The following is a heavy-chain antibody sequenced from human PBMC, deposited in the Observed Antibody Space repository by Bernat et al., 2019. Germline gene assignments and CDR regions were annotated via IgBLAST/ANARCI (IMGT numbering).Heavy chain of an antibody. CDR1: GFTFSDYY. V-gene: IGHV3-11*05. Sequence: QVQLVESGGGLVKPGGSLRLSCAASGFTFSDYYMNWIRQAPGKGLEWVSYISSSGTYTSNADSVTGRFTLARDDAKNSLYLQMNSLTAEDTAVYYCARDGSVGAYYNYGLDVWGQGTTVAVAS. CDR2: ISSSGTYT. CDR3: ARDGSVGAYYNYGLDV. D-gene: IGHD3-10*01. J-gene: IGHJ6*02.